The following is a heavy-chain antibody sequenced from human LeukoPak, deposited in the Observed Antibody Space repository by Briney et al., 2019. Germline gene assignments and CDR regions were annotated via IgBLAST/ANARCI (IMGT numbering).Heavy chain of an antibody. CDR2: IRYDGSNK. J-gene: IGHJ4*02. CDR1: GFTFSSYG. D-gene: IGHD1-26*01. Sequence: PGGSLRLSCAASGFTFSSYGMHWVRQAPGKGLEWVAFIRYDGSNKNYADSVKGRFTVSRDNSRNTVFLQMNSLRADDTAVYYCAGTVVGATRPSPDYWGQGTLVTVSS. CDR3: AGTVVGATRPSPDY. V-gene: IGHV3-30*02.